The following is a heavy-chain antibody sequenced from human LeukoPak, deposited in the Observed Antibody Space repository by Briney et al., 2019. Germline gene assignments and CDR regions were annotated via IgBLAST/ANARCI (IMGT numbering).Heavy chain of an antibody. V-gene: IGHV4-61*02. CDR3: ATLRGDYYDSRAYDL. CDR2: IFTSGNT. CDR1: GYSISSGYY. J-gene: IGHJ3*01. Sequence: PSETLSLTCTVSGYSISSGYYWSWIRQPAGKGLEWIGRIFTSGNTDYNPSLKSRVFISIETSKNRFSLTLNSVTAADTAVYYCATLRGDYYDSRAYDLWGQGTMVTVSS. D-gene: IGHD3-22*01.